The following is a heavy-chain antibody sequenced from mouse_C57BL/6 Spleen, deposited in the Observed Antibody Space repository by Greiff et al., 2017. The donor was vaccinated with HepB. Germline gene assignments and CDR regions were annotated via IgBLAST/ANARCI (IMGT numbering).Heavy chain of an antibody. V-gene: IGHV5-4*01. J-gene: IGHJ3*01. Sequence: EVQVVESGGGLVKPGGSLKLSCAASGFTFSSYAMSWVRQTPEKRLEWVATISDGGSYTYYPDNVKGRFTISRDNAKNNLYLQMSHLKSEDTAMYYCARDEAQATFAYWGQGTLVTVSA. CDR2: ISDGGSYT. CDR3: ARDEAQATFAY. D-gene: IGHD3-2*02. CDR1: GFTFSSYA.